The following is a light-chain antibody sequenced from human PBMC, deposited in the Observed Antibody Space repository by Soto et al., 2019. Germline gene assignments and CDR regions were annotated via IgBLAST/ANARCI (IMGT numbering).Light chain of an antibody. CDR1: ALPKQY. Sequence: SYELTQPPSVSVSPGQTARITCSGDALPKQYAHWYQQKPGQAPVVVICKDNERPSGVPERFSGTSSGTTVTLTISGVQAEDEADYYCQSSDSSGRYPYVFGTGTKVTVL. CDR2: KDN. V-gene: IGLV3-25*02. J-gene: IGLJ1*01. CDR3: QSSDSSGRYPYV.